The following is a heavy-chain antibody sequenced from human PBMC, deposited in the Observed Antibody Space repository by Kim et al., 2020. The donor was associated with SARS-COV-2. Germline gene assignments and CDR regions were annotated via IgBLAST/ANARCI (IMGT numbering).Heavy chain of an antibody. J-gene: IGHJ6*02. V-gene: IGHV3-23*01. Sequence: DAVKGRFTISRDNSKNTLYLQMNSLRAEDTAVYYCAKVGGVIIYYYGMDVWGQGTTVTVSS. CDR3: AKVGGVIIYYYGMDV. D-gene: IGHD3-10*01.